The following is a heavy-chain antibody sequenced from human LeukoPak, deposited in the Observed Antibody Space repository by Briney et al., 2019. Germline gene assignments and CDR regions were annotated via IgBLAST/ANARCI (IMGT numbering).Heavy chain of an antibody. D-gene: IGHD6-19*01. CDR1: GYTFTSYD. CDR3: ARGGGLEQWPTTEADY. J-gene: IGHJ4*02. CDR2: MNPNSGNT. Sequence: ASVKVSCKASGYTFTSYDINWERQATGQGLEWMGWMNPNSGNTGYAQKFQGRVTMTRNTSISTAYMELSSLRSEDTAVYYCARGGGLEQWPTTEADYWGQGTLVTVSS. V-gene: IGHV1-8*01.